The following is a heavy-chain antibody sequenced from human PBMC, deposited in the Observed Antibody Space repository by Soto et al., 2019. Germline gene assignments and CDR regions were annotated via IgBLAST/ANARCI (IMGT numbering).Heavy chain of an antibody. V-gene: IGHV3-23*01. CDR1: GFTFSNYA. Sequence: PGGSLRLSCAASGFTFSNYAMSWVRQAPGKGLEWVSSISGAGLITYYADSVRGRFTISRDNSRDTLFLQINSLRAEDTGDYYCAKRADITPPLGAFDIWGQGTMVTVSS. J-gene: IGHJ3*02. CDR2: ISGAGLIT. D-gene: IGHD1-20*01. CDR3: AKRADITPPLGAFDI.